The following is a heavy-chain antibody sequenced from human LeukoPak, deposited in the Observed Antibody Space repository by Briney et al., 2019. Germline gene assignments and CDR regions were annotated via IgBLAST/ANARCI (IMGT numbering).Heavy chain of an antibody. Sequence: GASVKVSCKASGGTFSSYAISWVRQAPGQGLEWMGGIIPIFGTANYAQKFQGRVTITADESTSTAYMELSSLRSEDTAVYYCASPGSALQAPYYYMDVWGKGTTVTVSS. J-gene: IGHJ6*03. CDR1: GGTFSSYA. CDR3: ASPGSALQAPYYYMDV. V-gene: IGHV1-69*13. D-gene: IGHD2-21*01. CDR2: IIPIFGTA.